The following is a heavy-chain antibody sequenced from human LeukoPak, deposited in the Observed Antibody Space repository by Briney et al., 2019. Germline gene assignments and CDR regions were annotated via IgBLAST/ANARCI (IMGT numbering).Heavy chain of an antibody. D-gene: IGHD2/OR15-2a*01. Sequence: RAGGSLRLSCAASGFTFSSYWMSWVRQAPGKGLEWVANIKQDGSEKYYVDSVKGRFTISRDNAKNSLYLQMNSLRAEDTAIYYCARDYQYGYSTNWYHLAQIDYWGQGTLVTVSS. CDR1: GFTFSSYW. J-gene: IGHJ4*02. CDR3: ARDYQYGYSTNWYHLAQIDY. CDR2: IKQDGSEK. V-gene: IGHV3-7*01.